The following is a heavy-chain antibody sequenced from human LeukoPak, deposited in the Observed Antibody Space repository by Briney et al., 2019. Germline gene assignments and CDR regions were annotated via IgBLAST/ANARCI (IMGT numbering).Heavy chain of an antibody. CDR1: GGSFSGYY. CDR3: ARGGGPYKQLVPFDY. Sequence: PSETLSLTCAVYGGSFSGYYWSWIRQPPGKGLEWIGEINHSGSTNYNPSLKSRVTISVDTSKNQFSLKLSSVTAADTAVYYCARGGGPYKQLVPFDYWGQGTLVTVSS. V-gene: IGHV4-34*01. J-gene: IGHJ4*02. D-gene: IGHD6-6*01. CDR2: INHSGST.